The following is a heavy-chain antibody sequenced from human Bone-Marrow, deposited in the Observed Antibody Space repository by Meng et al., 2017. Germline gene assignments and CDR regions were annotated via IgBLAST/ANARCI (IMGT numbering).Heavy chain of an antibody. Sequence: QVQLQESGPGLVTPAGTLSPTCAVSGGSISSSRYYWGWIRQPPGKGLEWIGSFYYSGSTFSNPSLKNRVTISVDTSKNQFSLKLSSVTAADTAVYYCSVGELLPTWFDPWGQGTLVTVSS. CDR3: SVGELLPTWFDP. J-gene: IGHJ5*02. CDR1: GGSISSSRYY. V-gene: IGHV4-39*01. CDR2: FYYSGST. D-gene: IGHD1-26*01.